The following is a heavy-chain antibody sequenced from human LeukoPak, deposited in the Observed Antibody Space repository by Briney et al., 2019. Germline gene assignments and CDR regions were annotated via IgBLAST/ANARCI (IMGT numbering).Heavy chain of an antibody. CDR2: INPNSGGT. Sequence: ASVKVSCKASAYTFTGYYMHWVRQAPGQGLEWMGWINPNSGGTNYAQKFQGRVTMTRDTSISTAYMELSRLRSDDTAVYYCARDQYCSSSTCWFDPWGQGTLVTVSS. V-gene: IGHV1-2*02. CDR3: ARDQYCSSSTCWFDP. D-gene: IGHD2-2*01. J-gene: IGHJ5*02. CDR1: AYTFTGYY.